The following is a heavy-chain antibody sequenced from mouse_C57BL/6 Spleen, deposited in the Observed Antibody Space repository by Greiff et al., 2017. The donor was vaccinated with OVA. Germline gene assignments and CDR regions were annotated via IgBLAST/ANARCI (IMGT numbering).Heavy chain of an antibody. D-gene: IGHD4-1*01. J-gene: IGHJ2*01. CDR3: ARRLGPYYFDY. CDR1: GYAFSSSW. CDR2: IYPGDGDT. V-gene: IGHV1-82*01. Sequence: VQVVESGPELVKPGASVKISCKASGYAFSSSWMNWVKQRPGKGLEWIGRIYPGDGDTNYNGKFKGKATLTADKSSSTAYMQLSSLTSEDSAVYFCARRLGPYYFDYWGQGTTLTVSS.